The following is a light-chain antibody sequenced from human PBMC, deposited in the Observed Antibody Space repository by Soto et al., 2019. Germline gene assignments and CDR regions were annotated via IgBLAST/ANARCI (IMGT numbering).Light chain of an antibody. CDR1: QSVSSN. CDR2: GAS. CDR3: QEYNYLLLT. Sequence: QTAAPLGLPLGQKTTLSCRARQSVSSNLAGYQQKPGQAPRLLIYGASTRATGIPARFSGSGSGTEFTLNIISLQDEDFVGYWCQEYNYLLLTFCGGAKVDI. J-gene: IGKJ4*01. V-gene: IGKV3-15*01.